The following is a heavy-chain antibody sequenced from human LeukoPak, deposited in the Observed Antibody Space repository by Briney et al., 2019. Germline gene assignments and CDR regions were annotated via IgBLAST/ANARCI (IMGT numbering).Heavy chain of an antibody. CDR3: AKGQQLVIPWDAFDI. V-gene: IGHV3-74*01. D-gene: IGHD6-13*01. CDR2: INTDGRST. J-gene: IGHJ3*02. Sequence: PGGSLRLSCAASGFTFSDYWMHWVRQAPGKGLMWVSRINTDGRSTSYVDSVKGRFTISRDNAKNTLYLQMNSLRAEDTAVYYCAKGQQLVIPWDAFDIWGQGTMVTVSS. CDR1: GFTFSDYW.